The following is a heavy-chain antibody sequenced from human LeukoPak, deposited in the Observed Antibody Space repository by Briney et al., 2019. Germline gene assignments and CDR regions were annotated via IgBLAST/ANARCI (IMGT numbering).Heavy chain of an antibody. J-gene: IGHJ4*02. CDR2: VDPDDGEA. D-gene: IGHD2-2*01. V-gene: IGHV1-69-2*01. CDR1: GYTFTDYY. CDR3: ATIVVPAAKS. Sequence: GASVKVSCKASGYTFTDYYMHWVQQAPGKGLEWMGRVDPDDGEAIYAEKFQGRVTITADTSTDTGYMELSSLRSEDTAVYYCATIVVPAAKSWGQGTLVTSPQ.